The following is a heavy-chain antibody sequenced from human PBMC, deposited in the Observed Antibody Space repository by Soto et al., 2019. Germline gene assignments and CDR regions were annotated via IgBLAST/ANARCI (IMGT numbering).Heavy chain of an antibody. CDR2: IYYSGST. CDR3: ARDQGYYDSSGHYSNWFDP. Sequence: PSETLSLTCTVSGGSISSYYWSWIRQPPGKGLEWIGYIYYSGSTNYNPSLKSRVTISVDTSKNQFSLKLSSVTAADTAVYYCARDQGYYDSSGHYSNWFDPWGQGTLVTVSS. D-gene: IGHD3-22*01. V-gene: IGHV4-59*01. J-gene: IGHJ5*02. CDR1: GGSISSYY.